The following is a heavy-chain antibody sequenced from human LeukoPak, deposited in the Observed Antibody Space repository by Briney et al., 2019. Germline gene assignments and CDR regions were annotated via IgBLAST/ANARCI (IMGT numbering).Heavy chain of an antibody. Sequence: GASGKLSCKASGGTFSSYAISWVRQAPGKGLDWMGGVIPIFGTANYAQKFQGRVTITADESTSTAYMELSSLRSEDTAVYYCLINWNEGFDPWGQGTLVTVSS. J-gene: IGHJ5*02. CDR2: VIPIFGTA. V-gene: IGHV1-69*13. CDR3: LINWNEGFDP. CDR1: GGTFSSYA. D-gene: IGHD1-1*01.